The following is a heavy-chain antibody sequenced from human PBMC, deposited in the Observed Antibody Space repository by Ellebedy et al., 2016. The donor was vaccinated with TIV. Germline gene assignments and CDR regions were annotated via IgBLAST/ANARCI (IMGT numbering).Heavy chain of an antibody. CDR3: ARVGSAVDY. Sequence: GGPLRLSXAASGFTFSSYYMNWVRQAPGKGLEWVAYITTGSSTIYYADSVKGRFTISRDDAKNSLYLQMNSLRAEDTAVYYCARVGSAVDYWGQGTLVTVSS. V-gene: IGHV3-48*04. CDR2: ITTGSSTI. CDR1: GFTFSSYY. D-gene: IGHD6-13*01. J-gene: IGHJ4*02.